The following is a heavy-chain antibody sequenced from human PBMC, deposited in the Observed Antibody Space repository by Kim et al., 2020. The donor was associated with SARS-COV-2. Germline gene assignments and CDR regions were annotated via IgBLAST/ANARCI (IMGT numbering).Heavy chain of an antibody. V-gene: IGHV3-23*01. Sequence: GGSLRLSCAASGFTFSSYAMSWVRQAPGKGLEWVSAISGSGGSTYYADSVKGRFTISRDNPKNTLYLQMNSLRAEDTAVYYCAKRVSIAAFTGYGMDVWGEGATGTVSS. CDR1: GFTFSSYA. D-gene: IGHD6-6*01. J-gene: IGHJ6*04. CDR2: ISGSGGST. CDR3: AKRVSIAAFTGYGMDV.